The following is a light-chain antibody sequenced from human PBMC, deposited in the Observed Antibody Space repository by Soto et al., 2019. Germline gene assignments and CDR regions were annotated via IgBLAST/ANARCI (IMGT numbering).Light chain of an antibody. Sequence: EIVLTQSPATLSLSPGERATLSCRASQSVSSYLAWYQQKPGQAPRLLIYDASGRATGIPARFSGSESGTDFTLTISSLEPEDFAVYYCQQRSNWLFTFGPGTKVDIK. J-gene: IGKJ3*01. V-gene: IGKV3-11*01. CDR1: QSVSSY. CDR3: QQRSNWLFT. CDR2: DAS.